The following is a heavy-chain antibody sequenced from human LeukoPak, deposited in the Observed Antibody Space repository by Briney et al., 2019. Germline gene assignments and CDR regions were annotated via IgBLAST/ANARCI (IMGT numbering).Heavy chain of an antibody. CDR2: IFLSGST. J-gene: IGHJ4*02. D-gene: IGHD5-12*01. V-gene: IGHV4-59*01. Sequence: SETLSLTCTVSGGSISTYYWSWIRQPPGKGLEWIGYIFLSGSTYYNPSLKSRVTISGDTSKNQFSLKLTSVTAADTAVYYCARTPVATYFDYWGQGTLVTVSS. CDR1: GGSISTYY. CDR3: ARTPVATYFDY.